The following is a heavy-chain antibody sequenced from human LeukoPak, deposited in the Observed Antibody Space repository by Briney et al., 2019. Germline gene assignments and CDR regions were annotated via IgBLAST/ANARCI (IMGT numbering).Heavy chain of an antibody. V-gene: IGHV3-48*01. CDR1: GFTFSSYS. D-gene: IGHD3-10*01. J-gene: IGHJ4*02. CDR3: AKVGNYYGSGSYWGY. CDR2: ISSSSSTI. Sequence: GGSLRLSCAASGFTFSSYSMNWVRQAPGKGLEWVSYISSSSSTIYYADSVKGRFTISRDNAKNSLYLQMNSLRAEDTAVYYCAKVGNYYGSGSYWGYWGQGTLVTVSS.